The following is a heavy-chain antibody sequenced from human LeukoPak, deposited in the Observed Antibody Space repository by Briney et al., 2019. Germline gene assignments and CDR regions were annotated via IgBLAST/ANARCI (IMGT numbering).Heavy chain of an antibody. V-gene: IGHV3-23*01. Sequence: PGGSLRLSCAASGFTFSSYAMSWVRQAPGKGLEWVSAISGSGGSTYYADSVKGRLTISRDNSKNTLYLQMNSLRAEDTAVYYCAKNKGYSYGSSYGMDVWGQGTTVTVSS. CDR1: GFTFSSYA. D-gene: IGHD5-18*01. CDR3: AKNKGYSYGSSYGMDV. J-gene: IGHJ6*02. CDR2: ISGSGGST.